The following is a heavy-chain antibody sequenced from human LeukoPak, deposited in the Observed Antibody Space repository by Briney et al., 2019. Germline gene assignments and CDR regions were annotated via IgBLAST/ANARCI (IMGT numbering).Heavy chain of an antibody. CDR3: AKRGVVIRVILVGFHKEAYYFDS. CDR1: GFTVSSNY. Sequence: GGSLRLSCAASGFTVSSNYMSWVRQAPGKGLEWVAGISDSGGSTNYADSVKGRFTVSRDNPKNTLYLQMNSLRAEDTAVYFCAKRGVVIRVILVGFHKEAYYFDSWGQGALVTVSS. V-gene: IGHV3-23*01. CDR2: ISDSGGST. J-gene: IGHJ4*02. D-gene: IGHD3-22*01.